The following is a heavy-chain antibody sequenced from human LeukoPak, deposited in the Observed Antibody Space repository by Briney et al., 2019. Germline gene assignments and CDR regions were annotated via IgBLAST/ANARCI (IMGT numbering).Heavy chain of an antibody. CDR2: INHSGST. V-gene: IGHV4-34*01. Sequence: SETLSLTCAGYGGSFSGYYWSWIRQPPWKGLEWIGEINHSGSTNYNPSLKSRVTISVDTSKNQFSLKLSSVTAADTAVYYCARWGSGWYYFDYWGQGALVTVSS. J-gene: IGHJ4*02. CDR1: GGSFSGYY. D-gene: IGHD6-19*01. CDR3: ARWGSGWYYFDY.